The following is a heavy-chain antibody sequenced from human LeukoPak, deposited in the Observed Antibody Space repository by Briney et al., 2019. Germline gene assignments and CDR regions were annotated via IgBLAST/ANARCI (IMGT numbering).Heavy chain of an antibody. CDR3: ARDDNDYGDPWSAVDAFDI. Sequence: SVKVPCKASGGTFSSYAISWVRQAPGQGLEWMGGIIPIFGTANYAQKFQGRVTITADESTSTAYMELSSLRSEDTAVYYCARDDNDYGDPWSAVDAFDIWGQGTMVTVSS. CDR1: GGTFSSYA. CDR2: IIPIFGTA. J-gene: IGHJ3*02. D-gene: IGHD4-17*01. V-gene: IGHV1-69*01.